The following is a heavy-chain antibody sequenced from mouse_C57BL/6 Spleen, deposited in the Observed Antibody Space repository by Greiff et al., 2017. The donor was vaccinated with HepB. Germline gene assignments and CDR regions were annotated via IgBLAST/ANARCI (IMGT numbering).Heavy chain of an antibody. CDR1: GFTFSDDW. CDR3: TGGYPAPYYYALDY. CDR2: IRNKADNPAT. J-gene: IGHJ4*01. D-gene: IGHD2-2*01. V-gene: IGHV6-6*01. Sequence: EVMLVESGGGLVQPGGSMKLSCAASGFTFSDDWMDWVRQSPEKGLEWVAEIRNKADNPATYYAVSVKGRFTISRDDSKSSVYLQMNSLRAEDTGIDYCTGGYPAPYYYALDYWGQGTSVTVSS.